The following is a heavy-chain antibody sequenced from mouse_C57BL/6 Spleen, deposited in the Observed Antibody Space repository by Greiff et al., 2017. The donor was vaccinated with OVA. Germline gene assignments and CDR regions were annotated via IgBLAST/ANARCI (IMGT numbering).Heavy chain of an antibody. CDR3: ARSFYDYEYYFDY. Sequence: EVMLVESGGGLVKPGGSLKLSCAASGFTFSDYGMHWVRQAPEKGLEWVAYISSGSSTIYYADTVKGRFTISRDNAKNTLFLQMTSLRSEDTAMYYCARSFYDYEYYFDYWGQGTTLTVSS. CDR1: GFTFSDYG. J-gene: IGHJ2*01. CDR2: ISSGSSTI. V-gene: IGHV5-17*01. D-gene: IGHD2-4*01.